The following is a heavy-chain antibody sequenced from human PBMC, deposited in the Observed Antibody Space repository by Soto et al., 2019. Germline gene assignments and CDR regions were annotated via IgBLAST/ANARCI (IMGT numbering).Heavy chain of an antibody. D-gene: IGHD4-17*01. CDR3: ARQDYGGNTIDY. CDR1: GGSISSSSYY. CDR2: IYYSGST. Sequence: PSETLSLTCTVSGGSISSSSYYWGWIRQPPGKGLEWIGSIYYSGSTYYNPSLKSRVTISVDTSKNQFSLKLSSVTAADTAVYYCARQDYGGNTIDYWGQGTLVTVSS. V-gene: IGHV4-39*01. J-gene: IGHJ4*02.